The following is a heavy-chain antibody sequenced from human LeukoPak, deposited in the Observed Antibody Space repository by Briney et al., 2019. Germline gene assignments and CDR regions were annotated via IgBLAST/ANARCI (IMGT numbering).Heavy chain of an antibody. CDR2: VSHSGST. V-gene: IGHV4-38-2*02. J-gene: IGHJ5*02. CDR3: ARAYYDFWSGEDLIDNWFDP. Sequence: SQTLSPTCTVSGYSISSDYYWGWIRQPPGKGLEWIASVSHSGSTYYNPSLKSRVTISVDTSKNQFSLKLSSVTAADTAVYYCARAYYDFWSGEDLIDNWFDPWGQGTLVTVSS. D-gene: IGHD3-3*01. CDR1: GYSISSDYY.